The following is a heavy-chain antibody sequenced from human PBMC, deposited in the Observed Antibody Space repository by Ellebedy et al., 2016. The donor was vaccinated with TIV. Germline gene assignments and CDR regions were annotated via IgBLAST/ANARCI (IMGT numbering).Heavy chain of an antibody. V-gene: IGHV3-15*07. Sequence: GGSLRLXXAASGFTFTNACMNWVRQAPGRGLEWVGRIKSKSNGGTADYAAPVKGRFTISRDDSKTTLYLQMDNLKTEDTAVYYCTTALSSGPLWGQGTLVTVSS. J-gene: IGHJ4*02. CDR3: TTALSSGPL. D-gene: IGHD2-15*01. CDR2: IKSKSNGGTA. CDR1: GFTFTNAC.